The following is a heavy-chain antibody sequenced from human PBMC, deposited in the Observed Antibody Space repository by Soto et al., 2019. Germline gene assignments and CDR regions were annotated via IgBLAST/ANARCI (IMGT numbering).Heavy chain of an antibody. J-gene: IGHJ4*02. CDR2: IYYSGST. CDR1: GGSVSSGHFY. CDR3: ARSGSGSGWL. Sequence: QVQLQESGPGLVKPSETLSLTCTVSGGSVSSGHFYWSWIRQPPGKGLEWIGYIYYSGSTKYNPSLRSRVTMLGDTSKNQFSLQLTSVTAADTAVYYCARSGSGSGWLGGQGTLVTVSS. D-gene: IGHD6-19*01. V-gene: IGHV4-61*01.